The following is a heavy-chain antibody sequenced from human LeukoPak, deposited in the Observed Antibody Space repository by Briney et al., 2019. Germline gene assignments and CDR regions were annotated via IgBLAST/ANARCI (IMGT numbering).Heavy chain of an antibody. J-gene: IGHJ4*02. D-gene: IGHD6-19*01. CDR1: GGTFSSYA. Sequence: SVKVSCKASGGTFSSYAISWVRQAPGQGLEWMGGTIPIFGTANYAQKFQGRVTITADESTSTAYMELSSLRSEDTAVYYYASPGIAVADNDYWGQGTLVTVSS. CDR3: ASPGIAVADNDY. CDR2: TIPIFGTA. V-gene: IGHV1-69*13.